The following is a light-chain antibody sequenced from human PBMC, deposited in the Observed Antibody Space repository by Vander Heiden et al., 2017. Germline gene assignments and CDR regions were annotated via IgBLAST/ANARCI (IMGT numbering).Light chain of an antibody. J-gene: IGKJ5*01. CDR3: QQYGSSPPIT. Sequence: ETVWTQPPGTLSLSPGERATLSCRASQSVSSSYLAWYQQKPGQAPRLLIYGASSRATGIPHRLSGSGSGTDFTLTISRLEPEDFAVYYCQQYGSSPPITFGQGTRLEIK. V-gene: IGKV3-20*01. CDR2: GAS. CDR1: QSVSSSY.